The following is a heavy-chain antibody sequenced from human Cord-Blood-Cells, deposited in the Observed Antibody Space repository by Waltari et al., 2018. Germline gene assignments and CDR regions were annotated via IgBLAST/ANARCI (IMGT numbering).Heavy chain of an antibody. CDR2: LIPILGIA. V-gene: IGHV1-69*09. J-gene: IGHJ4*02. Sequence: QVQLVQSGAEVKQPGASVKVSCKAPGVTFARYAITWVGPAPGQGLEWLGRLIPILGIANYAQKFQGKVTITADKSTSTAYMELSSLRSEDTAVYYCARGALELRSCYEDYWGQGTLVTVSS. CDR3: ARGALELRSCYEDY. D-gene: IGHD6-13*01. CDR1: GVTFARYA.